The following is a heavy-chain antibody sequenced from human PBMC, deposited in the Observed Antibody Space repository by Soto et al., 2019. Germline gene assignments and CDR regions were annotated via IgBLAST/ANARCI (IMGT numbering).Heavy chain of an antibody. CDR1: GFTFSSFC. Sequence: QVQLVESGGGVVQSGRSPRLSCAASGFTFSSFCMHWVRQAPGKGLEWVALIWHDGTFTHYADSVRGRFTIPRDNYKNMLYLQMNSLRAADTAVYYCARDRHFRGGPDDIWGQGTMVTVSS. V-gene: IGHV3-33*01. CDR2: IWHDGTFT. D-gene: IGHD3-3*02. CDR3: ARDRHFRGGPDDI. J-gene: IGHJ3*02.